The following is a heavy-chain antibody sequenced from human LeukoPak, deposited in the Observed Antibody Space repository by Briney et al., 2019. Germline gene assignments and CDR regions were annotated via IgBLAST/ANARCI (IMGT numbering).Heavy chain of an antibody. Sequence: SETLSLTCTVSGGSISSGGYFWSWIRQHPGKGLEWIAHIYHAGSTHDNPSLRGRVAISLDTSANQFSLRLSSVTAADTAVYFCARATHYSASTGGPYTDVWGQGTTVTVSS. J-gene: IGHJ6*03. V-gene: IGHV4-31*03. CDR2: IYHAGST. CDR1: GGSISSGGYF. D-gene: IGHD3-22*01. CDR3: ARATHYSASTGGPYTDV.